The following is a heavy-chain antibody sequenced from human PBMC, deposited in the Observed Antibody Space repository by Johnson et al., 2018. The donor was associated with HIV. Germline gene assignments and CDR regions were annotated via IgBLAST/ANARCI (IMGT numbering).Heavy chain of an antibody. CDR1: GFTFSSYA. V-gene: IGHV3-30*04. D-gene: IGHD1-26*01. J-gene: IGHJ3*02. Sequence: VESGGGVVQPGRSLRLSCAASGFTFSSYAMHWVRQAPGKGLEWVAVISYDGSNKYYADSVKGRFTISRDNSKNTLYLQMNSLRAEDTAVYYCAKVRWELSSIGAFDIWGQGTMVTVSS. CDR3: AKVRWELSSIGAFDI. CDR2: ISYDGSNK.